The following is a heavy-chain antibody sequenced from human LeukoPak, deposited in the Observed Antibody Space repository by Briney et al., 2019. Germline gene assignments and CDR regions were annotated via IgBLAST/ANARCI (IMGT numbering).Heavy chain of an antibody. CDR3: ARDPSSWNGFFDS. V-gene: IGHV3-74*01. Sequence: GGSLRLSCEASGFTFRSYWMHWVRQAPGKGLMWVSRIETDGSSTNYADSVKGRFTISRDNARNTVYLQMNSLRADDTAVYYCARDPSSWNGFFDSRGQGTLVTVSS. CDR1: GFTFRSYW. CDR2: IETDGSST. J-gene: IGHJ4*02. D-gene: IGHD6-13*01.